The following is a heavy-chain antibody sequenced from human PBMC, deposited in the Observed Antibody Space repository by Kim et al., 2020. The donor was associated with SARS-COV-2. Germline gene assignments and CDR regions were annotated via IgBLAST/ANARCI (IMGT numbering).Heavy chain of an antibody. Sequence: KFQGRVTITADESTSTAYMELSSLRSEDTAVYYCARGPIEGSSWYNYFDYWGQGTLVTVSS. D-gene: IGHD6-13*01. CDR3: ARGPIEGSSWYNYFDY. J-gene: IGHJ4*02. V-gene: IGHV1-69*01.